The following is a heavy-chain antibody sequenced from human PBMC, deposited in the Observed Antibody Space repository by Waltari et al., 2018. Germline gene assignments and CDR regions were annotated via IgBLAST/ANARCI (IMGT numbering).Heavy chain of an antibody. CDR3: VRDGEVVTADWYFDL. Sequence: EVQLLESGGGLVQPGGSLRLSCAASGFTFSNYAMSWVRQAPGKGLEWVAVMRCSCTNIYYADSVKGRFTISRDNAKNSLYLQMNSLRAEDTAVYYCVRDGEVVTADWYFDLWGRGTLVTVSS. CDR1: GFTFSNYA. V-gene: IGHV3-48*04. CDR2: MRCSCTNI. D-gene: IGHD2-21*02. J-gene: IGHJ2*01.